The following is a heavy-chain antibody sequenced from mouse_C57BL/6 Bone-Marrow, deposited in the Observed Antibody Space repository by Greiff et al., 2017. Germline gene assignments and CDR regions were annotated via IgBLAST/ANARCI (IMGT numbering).Heavy chain of an antibody. V-gene: IGHV1-80*01. CDR3: ARRGILRYWFAY. J-gene: IGHJ3*01. CDR2: IYPGDGDT. Sequence: QVQLKESGAELVKPGASVKISCKASGYAFSSYWMNWVKQRPGKGLEWIGQIYPGDGDTNYNGKFKGKATLTADKSSSTAYMQLSSLTSEDSAVYFCARRGILRYWFAYWGQGTLVTVSA. CDR1: GYAFSSYW. D-gene: IGHD1-1*01.